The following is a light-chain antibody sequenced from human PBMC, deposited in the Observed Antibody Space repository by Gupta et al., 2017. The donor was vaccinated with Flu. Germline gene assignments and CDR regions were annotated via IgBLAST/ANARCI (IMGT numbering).Light chain of an antibody. Sequence: EIVMTQSPATLSVSPGERATLSCRASQSVSSSLAWYQHKPGQAPWLLIYGASTRATGIPARFSGSGSGTEFTLTISSLQSEDFAVYYCQQYNNWPPRITFGPGTKVDI. J-gene: IGKJ3*01. CDR1: QSVSSS. CDR3: QQYNNWPPRIT. CDR2: GAS. V-gene: IGKV3-15*01.